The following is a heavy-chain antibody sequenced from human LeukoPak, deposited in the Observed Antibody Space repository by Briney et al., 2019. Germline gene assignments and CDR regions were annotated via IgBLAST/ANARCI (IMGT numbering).Heavy chain of an antibody. Sequence: NPSETLSLTCTVSGASINSNSHYWGWIRQPPGKGLEWIGSIYYSGSTYYNPSLKSRVTISVDTSKNQFSPKLSSVTAADTAVYYCARLQAREITYFDYWGQGTLVTVSS. CDR3: ARLQAREITYFDY. V-gene: IGHV4-39*01. CDR2: IYYSGST. D-gene: IGHD3-10*01. CDR1: GASINSNSHY. J-gene: IGHJ4*02.